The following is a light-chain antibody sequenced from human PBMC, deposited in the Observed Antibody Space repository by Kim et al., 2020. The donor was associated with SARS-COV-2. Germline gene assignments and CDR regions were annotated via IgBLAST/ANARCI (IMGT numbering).Light chain of an antibody. J-gene: IGKJ5*01. Sequence: EIVLTQSPATLSLSPGERATLSYRASQSVSSYLAWYQQKPGQAPRLLIYGASNRATGVPARFSGSGSGTDFTLTISSLEPEDFAVYYCQQRSSWPDTFGQGTRLEIK. CDR1: QSVSSY. CDR3: QQRSSWPDT. V-gene: IGKV3-11*01. CDR2: GAS.